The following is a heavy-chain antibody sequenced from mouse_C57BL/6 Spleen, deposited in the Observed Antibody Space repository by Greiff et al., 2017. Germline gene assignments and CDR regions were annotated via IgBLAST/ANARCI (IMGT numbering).Heavy chain of an antibody. V-gene: IGHV5-17*01. J-gene: IGHJ2*01. D-gene: IGHD1-1*01. CDR3: ARWGTVVSFDY. Sequence: EVKLMESGGGLVKPGGSLKLSCAASGFTFSDYGMHWVRQAPEKGLEWVAYISSGSSTIYYADTVKGRFTISRDNAKNTLFLQMTSLRSEDTAMYYCARWGTVVSFDYWGQGTTLTVSS. CDR1: GFTFSDYG. CDR2: ISSGSSTI.